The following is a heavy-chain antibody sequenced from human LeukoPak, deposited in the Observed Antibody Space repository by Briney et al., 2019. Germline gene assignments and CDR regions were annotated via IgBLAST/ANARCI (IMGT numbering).Heavy chain of an antibody. J-gene: IGHJ5*02. CDR3: AREGGVTTSPEHTNWFDP. V-gene: IGHV1-46*01. D-gene: IGHD4-17*01. Sequence: ASVKVSCKASGYTFTSYYMHWVRQAPGQGLEWMGIINPSGGSTSYAQKFQGRVTMTRDMSTSTVYMELSSLRSEDTAVYYCAREGGVTTSPEHTNWFDPWGQGTLVTVSS. CDR2: INPSGGST. CDR1: GYTFTSYY.